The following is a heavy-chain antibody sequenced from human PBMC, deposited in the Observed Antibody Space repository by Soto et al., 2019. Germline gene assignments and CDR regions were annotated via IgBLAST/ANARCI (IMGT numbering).Heavy chain of an antibody. D-gene: IGHD6-25*01. V-gene: IGHV1-8*01. CDR2: MNPNSRNT. CDR3: ARERAHYGMDV. Sequence: QVQLVQSGAEVKKPGASVKVSCKASGYTFTSYDISWVRQATGQGLEWMGWMNPNSRNTGFAQKFQGRVTMTRNTSISTAYMELSSLRSEETAVYYCARERAHYGMDVWGQGTKVTVSS. J-gene: IGHJ6*02. CDR1: GYTFTSYD.